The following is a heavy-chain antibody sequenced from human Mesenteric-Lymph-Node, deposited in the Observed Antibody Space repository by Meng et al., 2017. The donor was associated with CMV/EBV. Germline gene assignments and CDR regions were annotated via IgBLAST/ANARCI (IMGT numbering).Heavy chain of an antibody. D-gene: IGHD2-21*01. Sequence: GESLKISCAASGFAFSDSGMHWVRQAPGKGLEWVAFIRYDSTVQYYADSVKGRFTISRDNSKNTLYLQMNSLRAEDTALYYCAKDLAYCGGDCYSGWFDPWGQGTLVTVSS. V-gene: IGHV3-30*02. CDR2: IRYDSTVQ. CDR1: GFAFSDSG. CDR3: AKDLAYCGGDCYSGWFDP. J-gene: IGHJ5*02.